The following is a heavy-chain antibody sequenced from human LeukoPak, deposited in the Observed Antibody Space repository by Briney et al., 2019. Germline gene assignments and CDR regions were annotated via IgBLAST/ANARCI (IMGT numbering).Heavy chain of an antibody. CDR3: AKDGHYDSSGFTLQY. CDR1: GFTFSSYA. Sequence: GGSLRLSCAASGFTFSSYAITWVRQAPGKGLEWVSTISSSGSNTYYADSVKGRFTISRDNSKNTLYLQMNSLRAEDTAVYYCAKDGHYDSSGFTLQYWGQGTLVTASS. V-gene: IGHV3-23*01. D-gene: IGHD3-22*01. CDR2: ISSSGSNT. J-gene: IGHJ1*01.